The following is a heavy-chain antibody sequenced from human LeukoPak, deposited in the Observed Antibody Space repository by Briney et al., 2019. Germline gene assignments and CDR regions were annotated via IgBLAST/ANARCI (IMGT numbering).Heavy chain of an antibody. CDR1: GGSIGSSSFH. CDR3: ARTYSSGRVKFDY. J-gene: IGHJ4*02. D-gene: IGHD6-19*01. V-gene: IGHV4-39*07. Sequence: PSETLSLTCTVSGGSIGSSSFHWGWIRQPPGKGLEWIGSIYYSGSTYYNPSLKSRVTISVNTSKNQFSLKLSSVTAADTAVYYCARTYSSGRVKFDYWGQGTLVTVSS. CDR2: IYYSGST.